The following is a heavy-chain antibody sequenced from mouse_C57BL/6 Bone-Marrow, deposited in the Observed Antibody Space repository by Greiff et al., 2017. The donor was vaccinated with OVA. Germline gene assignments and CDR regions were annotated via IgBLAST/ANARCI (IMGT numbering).Heavy chain of an antibody. D-gene: IGHD1-1*01. Sequence: EVKLMESGGGLVQPGESLKLSCESNEYEFPSHDMSWVRKTPEKRLELVAAINSDGGSTYYPDTMERRFIISRDNTKKTLYLQMSSLRSEDTALYYCARRRITTVPHYFDYWGQGTTLTVSS. CDR2: INSDGGST. CDR1: EYEFPSHD. CDR3: ARRRITTVPHYFDY. V-gene: IGHV5-2*03. J-gene: IGHJ2*01.